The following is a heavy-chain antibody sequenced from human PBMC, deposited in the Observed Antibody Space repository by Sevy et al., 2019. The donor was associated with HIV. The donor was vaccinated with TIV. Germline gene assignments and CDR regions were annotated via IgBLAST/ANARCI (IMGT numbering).Heavy chain of an antibody. J-gene: IGHJ5*02. CDR2: ISDYNGNT. CDR3: ARNQYYYGSGSYSWFDP. V-gene: IGHV1-18*01. D-gene: IGHD3-10*01. Sequence: ASVKVSCKASGSTFTSYGISWVRQAPGQGLEWMGWISDYNGNTNCAQKFQGRVTMTTDTSKSPAHMELWSLRSDDSAVYYCARNQYYYGSGSYSWFDPWGQGTLVTVSS. CDR1: GSTFTSYG.